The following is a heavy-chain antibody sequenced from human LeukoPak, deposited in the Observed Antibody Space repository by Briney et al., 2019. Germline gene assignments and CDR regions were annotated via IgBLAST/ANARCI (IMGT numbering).Heavy chain of an antibody. V-gene: IGHV3-30-3*01. CDR3: AREYSWSSSTSYFDY. CDR1: GFTFSSYA. Sequence: GGSLRLSCAASGFTFSSYAMHWVRQAPGKGLEWVAAISYDGSNKYYADSVKGRFTISRDNSKNTLYLQMNSLRAEDTAVYYCAREYSWSSSTSYFDYWGQGTLVTVSS. J-gene: IGHJ4*02. D-gene: IGHD6-6*01. CDR2: ISYDGSNK.